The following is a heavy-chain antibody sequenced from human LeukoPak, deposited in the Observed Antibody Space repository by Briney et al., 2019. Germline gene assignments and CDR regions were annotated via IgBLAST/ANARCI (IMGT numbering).Heavy chain of an antibody. D-gene: IGHD5-12*01. CDR1: GYTFTSYY. CDR2: INPSGGST. Sequence: ASVKVSCKASGYTFTSYYMHWVRQAPGQGLEWMGIINPSGGSTSYAQKFQGRVTMTRDTSTSTVYMELSSLRSEDTAVYYCAREVRPIVATTTLPYYYYGRHVWPQGNTVSVSS. V-gene: IGHV1-46*01. CDR3: AREVRPIVATTTLPYYYYGRHV. J-gene: IGHJ6*02.